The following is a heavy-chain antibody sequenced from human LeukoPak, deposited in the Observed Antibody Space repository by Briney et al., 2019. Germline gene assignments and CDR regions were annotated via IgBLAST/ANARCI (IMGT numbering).Heavy chain of an antibody. J-gene: IGHJ5*02. D-gene: IGHD3-3*01. Sequence: SETLSLTCTVSGGSISSSSYYWGWIRQPPGKGLEWIGSIYYSGSTYYNPSLKSRVTISVDTSKNQFSLKLSSVTAADTAVYYCARVAYDFWSGYSSYNWFDPWGQGTLVTVSS. CDR2: IYYSGST. V-gene: IGHV4-39*07. CDR1: GGSISSSSYY. CDR3: ARVAYDFWSGYSSYNWFDP.